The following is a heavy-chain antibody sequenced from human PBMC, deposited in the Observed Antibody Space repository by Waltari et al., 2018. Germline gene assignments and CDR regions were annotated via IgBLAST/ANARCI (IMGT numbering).Heavy chain of an antibody. CDR1: GSSTSNDSYY. D-gene: IGHD3-16*02. CDR2: IYHTGST. CDR3: ARASRIMITFGGVIAFDP. J-gene: IGHJ5*02. Sequence: QLQLQESGPGLVKPSETLSLTCTVSGSSTSNDSYYWGWIRQPPGKGLEWIGSIYHTGSTYYNPSLKSRVTVSQDTPRNQFSLKLSSVTAADTALYYCARASRIMITFGGVIAFDPWGQGTLVTVSS. V-gene: IGHV4-39*01.